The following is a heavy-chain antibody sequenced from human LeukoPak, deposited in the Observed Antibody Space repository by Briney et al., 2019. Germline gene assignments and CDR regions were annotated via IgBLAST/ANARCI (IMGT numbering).Heavy chain of an antibody. CDR1: GGSISSYY. V-gene: IGHV4-59*01. CDR2: IYYSGST. Sequence: SETLSLTCTVSGGSISSYYWSWIRQPPGKGLEWIGYIYYSGSTNYNPSLKSRVTISVDTSKNQFSLKLSSVTAADTAVYYCARDRGEVWFGEPPTSTTFYYGMDVWGQGTTVTVSS. D-gene: IGHD3-10*01. CDR3: ARDRGEVWFGEPPTSTTFYYGMDV. J-gene: IGHJ6*02.